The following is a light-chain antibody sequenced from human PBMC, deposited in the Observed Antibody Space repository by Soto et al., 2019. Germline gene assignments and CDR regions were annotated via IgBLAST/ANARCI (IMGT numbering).Light chain of an antibody. CDR3: QSYDSSLTGSKV. Sequence: QSVLTQPPSVSGAPGQRVTISCTGSSSNIGAGFDVHWYQQLPGTAPKLLIYGNNYRASGIPDRFSGSKSGTSASLAITGLQAEDEADYYCQSYDSSLTGSKVFGTGTKLTV. J-gene: IGLJ1*01. CDR2: GNN. V-gene: IGLV1-40*01. CDR1: SSNIGAGFD.